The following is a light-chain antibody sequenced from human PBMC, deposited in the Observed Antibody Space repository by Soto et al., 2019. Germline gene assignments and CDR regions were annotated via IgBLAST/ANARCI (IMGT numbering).Light chain of an antibody. CDR2: GAS. J-gene: IGKJ1*01. Sequence: DIQMTQSPSTLSASVGYRVTITCRASQSISSWLAWYQQKPGKATKLLIYGASSSESGVPSRFSGSGSGTEFTLTIISLQPDDFATYYCQQYNSYSRTFGQGTKVEIK. CDR1: QSISSW. CDR3: QQYNSYSRT. V-gene: IGKV1-5*01.